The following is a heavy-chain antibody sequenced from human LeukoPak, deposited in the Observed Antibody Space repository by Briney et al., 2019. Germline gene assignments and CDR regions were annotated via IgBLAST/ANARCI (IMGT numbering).Heavy chain of an antibody. CDR2: IHYSGST. CDR3: ARGRADYSNFNNWFDP. D-gene: IGHD4-11*01. V-gene: IGHV4-61*01. Sequence: PSETLSLTCTVSGGSVSSGSYYWSWIRQPPGKGPEWIGYIHYSGSTNNNPSLKSRVTISVDTSKNQFSLKLSSVTAADTAVYYCARGRADYSNFNNWFDPWGQGTLVTVSS. J-gene: IGHJ5*02. CDR1: GGSVSSGSYY.